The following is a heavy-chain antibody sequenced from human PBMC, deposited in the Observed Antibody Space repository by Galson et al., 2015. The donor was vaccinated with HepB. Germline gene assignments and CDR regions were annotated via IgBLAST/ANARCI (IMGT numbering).Heavy chain of an antibody. CDR3: ARDHLKYSSSSYGV. D-gene: IGHD6-6*01. V-gene: IGHV3-30-3*01. Sequence: SLRLSCAASGFTFSSYAMHWVRQAPGKGLEWVAVISYNGSNKYNADSVKVRFTISRDNSKNTLYLQMNSLRAEDTAVYYCARDHLKYSSSSYGVWGQGTLVXXSS. CDR2: ISYNGSNK. J-gene: IGHJ4*02. CDR1: GFTFSSYA.